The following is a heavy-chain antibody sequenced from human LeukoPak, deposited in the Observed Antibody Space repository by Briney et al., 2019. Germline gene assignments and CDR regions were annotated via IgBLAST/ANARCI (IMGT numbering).Heavy chain of an antibody. D-gene: IGHD2-15*01. CDR1: GFTFSSYG. J-gene: IGHJ4*02. Sequence: GGSLRLSCTASGFTFSSYGMHWVRQAPGKGLEWVAAIWYDGSIQYYADSVKGRFTISRDNSKNTLYLQMDSLRAEDTAVYYCARAGYCSGGSCYGSDYWGQGTLVSVSS. CDR2: IWYDGSIQ. V-gene: IGHV3-33*01. CDR3: ARAGYCSGGSCYGSDY.